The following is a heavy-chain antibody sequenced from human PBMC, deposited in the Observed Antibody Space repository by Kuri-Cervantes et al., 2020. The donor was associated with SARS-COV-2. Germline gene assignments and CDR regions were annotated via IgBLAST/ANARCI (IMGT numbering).Heavy chain of an antibody. V-gene: IGHV3-15*01. J-gene: IGHJ4*02. D-gene: IGHD3-10*01. CDR1: GLTFSNAW. CDR3: ARDHRITLDYFDY. CDR2: IKSKTDGGTT. Sequence: GGSLRLSCAASGLTFSNAWMSWVRQAPGKGLEWVGRIKSKTDGGTTDYAAPVKGRFTISRDDSKNTLYLQMNSLKTEDTAVYYCARDHRITLDYFDYWGQGTLVTVSS.